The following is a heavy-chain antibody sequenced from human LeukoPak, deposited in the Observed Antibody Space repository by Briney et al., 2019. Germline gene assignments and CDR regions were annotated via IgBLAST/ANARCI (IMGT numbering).Heavy chain of an antibody. J-gene: IGHJ6*02. V-gene: IGHV6-1*01. D-gene: IGHD3-3*01. CDR3: ARTPTYYDFWSGPYYYYYGMDV. CDR1: GDSVSSNSAA. CDR2: TYYRSKWYN. Sequence: SQTLSLTCAISGDSVSSNSAAWNWIRQSPSRGLEWLGRTYYRSKWYNDYAVSVKSRITINPDTSKNQFSLQLNSVTPEDTAVYYCARTPTYYDFWSGPYYYYYGMDVWGQGTTVTVS.